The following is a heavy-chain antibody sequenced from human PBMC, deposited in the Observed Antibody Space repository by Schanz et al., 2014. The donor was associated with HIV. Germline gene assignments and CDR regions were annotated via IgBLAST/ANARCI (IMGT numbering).Heavy chain of an antibody. Sequence: EVQLLESGGGLVQPGGSLRLSCAASGFTFSTYAMSWVRQAPEKGLEWVSSAGTGGDTYYADSVKGRFTISRDNSKNTRYLQMNSLRAEDTAVYYCARVANWDYYGMDVWGRGTTVTVSS. D-gene: IGHD3-16*01. J-gene: IGHJ6*02. V-gene: IGHV3-23*01. CDR3: ARVANWDYYGMDV. CDR1: GFTFSTYA. CDR2: AGTGGDT.